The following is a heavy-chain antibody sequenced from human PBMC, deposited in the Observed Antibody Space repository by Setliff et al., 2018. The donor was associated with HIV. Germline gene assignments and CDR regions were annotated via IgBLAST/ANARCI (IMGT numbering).Heavy chain of an antibody. CDR1: GYTFSDYF. CDR2: IHPNRGGT. V-gene: IGHV1-2*02. Sequence: GASVKVSCKASGYTFSDYFIHWVRQAPGQGLEWMGWIHPNRGGTNYAQKFQGRVTMTRDTSITTAYMELSRLSSDDTAVHYCARVFGVRQAFDNWGQGTLVTVSS. D-gene: IGHD3-10*02. J-gene: IGHJ4*02. CDR3: ARVFGVRQAFDN.